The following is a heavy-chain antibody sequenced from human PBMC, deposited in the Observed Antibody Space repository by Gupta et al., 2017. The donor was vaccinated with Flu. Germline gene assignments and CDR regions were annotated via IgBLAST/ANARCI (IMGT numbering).Heavy chain of an antibody. Sequence: QVQLVQSGAEVKKPGASVTVSCKASGSQYTFNKYAMHWVRQAPGQRLEWMGWINSVNGNTKYSQKFQCRVTITSDTSASTAYMELSSLRFEDTAVYYCASGAAYCSNGVCSWGYYFEHWGQGALVTVSS. D-gene: IGHD2-8*01. J-gene: IGHJ4*02. CDR3: ASGAAYCSNGVCSWGYYFEH. CDR2: INSVNGNT. CDR1: GSQYTFNKYA. V-gene: IGHV1-3*01.